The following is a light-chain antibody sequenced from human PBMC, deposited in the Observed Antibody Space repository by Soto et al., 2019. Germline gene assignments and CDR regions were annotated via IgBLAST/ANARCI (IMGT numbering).Light chain of an antibody. CDR3: SSYSSTNTPVV. Sequence: QSALTQPASVSGSPGQSITISCTGTSSDVGGYIYVSWYQQQPGKAPKLMIYDVSNRPSGVSNRFSGSKSGDTASLTISGLQADDEGDYYCSSYSSTNTPVVFGGGTKLTVL. CDR1: SSDVGGYIY. CDR2: DVS. J-gene: IGLJ2*01. V-gene: IGLV2-14*03.